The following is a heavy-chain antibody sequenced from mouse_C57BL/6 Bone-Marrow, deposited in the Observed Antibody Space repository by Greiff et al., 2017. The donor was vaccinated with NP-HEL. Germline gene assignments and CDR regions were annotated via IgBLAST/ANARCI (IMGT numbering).Heavy chain of an antibody. J-gene: IGHJ1*03. CDR3: ARDRTTVVYWYCDV. V-gene: IGHV1-19*01. CDR1: GYTFTDYY. D-gene: IGHD1-1*01. CDR2: INPYNGGT. Sequence: EVQLQQSGPVLVKPGASVKMSCKASGYTFTDYYMNWVKQSHGKSLEWIGVINPYNGGTSYNQKFKGKATLTVDKSSSTAYMELNSLTSEDSAVYYCARDRTTVVYWYCDVWGTGTTVTVSS.